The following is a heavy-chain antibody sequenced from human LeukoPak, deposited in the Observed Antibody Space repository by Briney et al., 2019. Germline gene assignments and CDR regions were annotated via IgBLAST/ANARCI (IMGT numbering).Heavy chain of an antibody. CDR3: XXXXXATEENNYFDY. CDR2: ISGSGGST. Sequence: GGSLRLSCAASGFTFSSYAMSWVRQAPGKGLEWVSAISGSGGSTYYADSVKGRFTISRDNSKNTLYLQMNSLRAEATPVYNWXXXXXATEENNYFDYWGQGTLVTVSS. CDR1: GFTFSSYA. V-gene: IGHV3-23*01. J-gene: IGHJ4*02.